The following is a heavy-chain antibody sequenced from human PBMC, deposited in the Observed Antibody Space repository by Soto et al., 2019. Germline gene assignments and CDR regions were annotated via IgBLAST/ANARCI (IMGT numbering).Heavy chain of an antibody. CDR3: ARGHFGVTMDV. V-gene: IGHV3-23*01. CDR1: GFPFSTYC. D-gene: IGHD3-3*01. CDR2: INGGGDIT. J-gene: IGHJ6*02. Sequence: GGSMRLSCLASGFPFSTYCMSWVRQAPGKGLGWVAGINGGGDITYYAESVKGRFTISRDNSKNTLYLQMNSLRAEDTAVFYCARGHFGVTMDVWGQGTTVTVSS.